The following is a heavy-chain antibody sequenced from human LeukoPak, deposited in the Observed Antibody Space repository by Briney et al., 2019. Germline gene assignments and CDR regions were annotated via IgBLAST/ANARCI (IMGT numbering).Heavy chain of an antibody. D-gene: IGHD3-10*01. CDR2: INPKSGGT. CDR3: ARNLWFGESSDAFDM. J-gene: IGHJ3*02. V-gene: IGHV1-2*02. Sequence: ASVKVSCKASGYSFTGHYMHWVRQAPGQGLEWMGWINPKSGGTNYAQKLQGRVTMTRDTSISTAYMDMSSLRSDDTAVYYCARNLWFGESSDAFDMWGQGTMVTVSS. CDR1: GYSFTGHY.